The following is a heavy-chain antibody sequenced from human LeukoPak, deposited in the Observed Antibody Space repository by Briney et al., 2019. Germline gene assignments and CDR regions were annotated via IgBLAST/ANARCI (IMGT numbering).Heavy chain of an antibody. CDR3: ARDRGYSSSSGHYYYYYMDV. D-gene: IGHD6-6*01. CDR1: GYTFTGYY. CDR2: INPNSGGT. J-gene: IGHJ6*03. Sequence: ASVKVSCKASGYTFTGYYIHWVRQAPGQGLEWMGWINPNSGGTNYAQKFQGRVTMTRDTSISTAYMELSRLRSDDTAVYYCARDRGYSSSSGHYYYYYMDVWGKGTTVTVSS. V-gene: IGHV1-2*02.